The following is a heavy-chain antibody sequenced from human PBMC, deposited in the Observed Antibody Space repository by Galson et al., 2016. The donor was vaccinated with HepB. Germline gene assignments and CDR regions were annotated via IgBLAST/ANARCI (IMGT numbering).Heavy chain of an antibody. CDR1: GDSVSNNHAA. CDR2: TYRGSN. V-gene: IGHV6-1*01. J-gene: IGHJ3*02. D-gene: IGHD2-15*01. Sequence: CAISGDSVSNNHAAWNWIRQSPSRGLEWLGRTYRGSNQYAASMRGRIAINSDTSTNQFSLQLSSVTPEDTGLYYCARGAYSSFDIWGQGTMGTVSS. CDR3: ARGAYSSFDI.